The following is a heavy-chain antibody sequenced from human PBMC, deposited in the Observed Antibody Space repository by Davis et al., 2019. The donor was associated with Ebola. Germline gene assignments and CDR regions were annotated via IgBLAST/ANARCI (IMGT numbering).Heavy chain of an antibody. CDR3: AKDNVHTGYYFAYFDY. CDR2: IIGSGGST. Sequence: GESLKISCAASGFSFTSYAMSRVRQAPGKGLEWVSLIIGSGGSTYYADSVRGRFTISRDNSKSTLYLQMNSLRAEDTAIYYCAKDNVHTGYYFAYFDYWGQGTLVTVSS. D-gene: IGHD5-12*01. J-gene: IGHJ4*02. V-gene: IGHV3-23*01. CDR1: GFSFTSYA.